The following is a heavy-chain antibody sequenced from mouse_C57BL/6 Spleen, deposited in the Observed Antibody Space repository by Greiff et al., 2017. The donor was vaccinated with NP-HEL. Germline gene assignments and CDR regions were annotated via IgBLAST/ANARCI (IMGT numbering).Heavy chain of an antibody. D-gene: IGHD3-3*01. CDR3: ARGGTPFAY. V-gene: IGHV1-55*01. CDR1: GFTFTSYW. Sequence: QVQLQQPGAELVKPGASVKMSCKASGFTFTSYWITWVKQRPGQGLEWIGDIYPGSGSTNYNEKFKSKATLTVDTSSSTAYMQLSSLTSEASADYYCARGGTPFAYWGQGTLVTVSA. CDR2: IYPGSGST. J-gene: IGHJ3*01.